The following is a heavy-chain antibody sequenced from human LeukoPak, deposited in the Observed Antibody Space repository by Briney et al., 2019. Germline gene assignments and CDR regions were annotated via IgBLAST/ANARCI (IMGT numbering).Heavy chain of an antibody. V-gene: IGHV3-74*01. J-gene: IGHJ4*02. CDR2: IASDGSST. Sequence: PGGSLRLSCAASEFTFNNYWMNWVRQAPGKGLVWVSRIASDGSSTTYADSVKGRFSISRDNAKNTLYLQMNSLRVEDTAVYYCARGRPHGNDYWGQGTLVTVSS. CDR1: EFTFNNYW. CDR3: ARGRPHGNDY. D-gene: IGHD4-23*01.